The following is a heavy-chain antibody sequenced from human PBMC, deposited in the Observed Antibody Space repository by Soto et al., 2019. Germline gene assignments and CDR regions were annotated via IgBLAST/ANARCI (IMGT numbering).Heavy chain of an antibody. CDR2: IYYSGST. J-gene: IGHJ4*02. Sequence: SETLSLTCTVSGGSISNGGYYWSWVRQHPGKGLEWIGNIYYSGSTFYNSYLKGRVTISIDTSKNQFSLNLRSVTSADTAVYFCARNQITYYDNISGSLYYFDSWGQGTLVTVSS. CDR3: ARNQITYYDNISGSLYYFDS. CDR1: GGSISNGGYY. D-gene: IGHD3-16*01. V-gene: IGHV4-31*03.